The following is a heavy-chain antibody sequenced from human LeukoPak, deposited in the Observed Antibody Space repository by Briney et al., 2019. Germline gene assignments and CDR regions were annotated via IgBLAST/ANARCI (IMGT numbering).Heavy chain of an antibody. CDR1: GGTFSSYA. J-gene: IGHJ3*02. V-gene: IGHV1-69*04. D-gene: IGHD3-22*01. Sequence: AASVKVSCKASGGTFSSYAISWVRQAPGQGLEWMGRIIPILGIANYAQKFQGRVTITAGKPTSTAYMELSSLRSEDTAVYYCARPRSSGYYDDAFDIWGQGTMVTVSS. CDR2: IIPILGIA. CDR3: ARPRSSGYYDDAFDI.